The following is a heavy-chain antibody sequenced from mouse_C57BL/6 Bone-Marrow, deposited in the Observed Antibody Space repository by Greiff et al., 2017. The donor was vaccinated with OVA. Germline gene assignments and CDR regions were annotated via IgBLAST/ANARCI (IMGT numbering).Heavy chain of an antibody. J-gene: IGHJ2*01. CDR1: GYAFTNYL. V-gene: IGHV1-54*01. D-gene: IGHD2-5*01. Sequence: QVQLKQSGAELVRPGTSVKVSCKASGYAFTNYLIEWVKQRPGQGLEWIGVINPGSGGTNYNEKFKGKATLTADKSSSTAYMQLSSLTSEDSAVYFCATGDSNYSYFDDWGQGTTLTVSS. CDR3: ATGDSNYSYFDD. CDR2: INPGSGGT.